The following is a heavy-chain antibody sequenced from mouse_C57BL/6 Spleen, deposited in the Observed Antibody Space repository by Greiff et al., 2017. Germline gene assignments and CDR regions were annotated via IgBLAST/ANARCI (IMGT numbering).Heavy chain of an antibody. J-gene: IGHJ3*01. CDR1: GYTFTSYW. V-gene: IGHV1-61*01. CDR3: ARRENFSTWFAY. Sequence: QVQLQQPGAELVRPGSSVKLSCKASGYTFTSYWMDWVKQRPGQGLEWIGNIYPSDSETHYNQKFKDKATLTVDKSSSTAYMQLSSLTSEDSAFYYCARRENFSTWFAYWGQGTLVTVSA. CDR2: IYPSDSET.